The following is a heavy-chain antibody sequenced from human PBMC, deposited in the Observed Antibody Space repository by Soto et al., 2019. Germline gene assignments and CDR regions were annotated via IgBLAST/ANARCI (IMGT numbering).Heavy chain of an antibody. D-gene: IGHD1-26*01. CDR3: AKDQSQWELYYFDY. Sequence: EVQLLESGGGLVQPGGSLRLSCAASGFTFRSYAMSWVRQAPGKGLEWVSAISGSGGSTYYADSVKGRFTITRDNSKNPLYLKMNSLRAEDTAVYYCAKDQSQWELYYFDYWGQGTLVTVSS. CDR2: ISGSGGST. J-gene: IGHJ4*02. V-gene: IGHV3-23*01. CDR1: GFTFRSYA.